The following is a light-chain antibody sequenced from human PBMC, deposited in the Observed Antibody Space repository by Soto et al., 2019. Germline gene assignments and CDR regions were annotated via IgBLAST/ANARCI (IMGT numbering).Light chain of an antibody. V-gene: IGLV3-1*01. CDR3: QAWDSRTVV. CDR1: KLGDKY. J-gene: IGLJ2*01. CDR2: QDS. Sequence: SYELTQPPSVSVSPGQTASITCSGDKLGDKYACWYQQKPGQSPVRVIYQDSKRPYGIPERFSGSNSGNTATLTISGTQAMDEADYYCQAWDSRTVVFGGGTKLTVL.